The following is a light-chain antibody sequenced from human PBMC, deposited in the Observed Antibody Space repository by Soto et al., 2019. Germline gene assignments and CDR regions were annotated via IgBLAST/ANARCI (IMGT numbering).Light chain of an antibody. CDR1: QTGSSF. CDR2: DSS. J-gene: IGKJ4*01. CDR3: QQRSNWPLT. V-gene: IGKV3-11*01. Sequence: VLTQSPATLSLSPGERATLSCRASQTGSSFLAWYQQKPGQAPRLLIHDSSDRAAGIPARFSGSGSGTDFTLTISSLERADVAVYYCQQRSNWPLTFCGGTRVEI.